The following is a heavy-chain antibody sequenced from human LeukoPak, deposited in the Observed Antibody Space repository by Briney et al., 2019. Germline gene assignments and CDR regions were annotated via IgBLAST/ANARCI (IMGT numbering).Heavy chain of an antibody. CDR1: GFTSSSYA. J-gene: IGHJ6*02. CDR3: ARVRQQQYYYYYGMDV. D-gene: IGHD6-13*01. Sequence: GGSLRLSCAASGFTSSSYAMHWVRQAPGKGLEWVAVISYDGSNKYYADSVKGRFTISRDNSKNTLYLQMNSLRAEDTAVYYCARVRQQQYYYYYGMDVWGQGTTVTVSS. V-gene: IGHV3-30*04. CDR2: ISYDGSNK.